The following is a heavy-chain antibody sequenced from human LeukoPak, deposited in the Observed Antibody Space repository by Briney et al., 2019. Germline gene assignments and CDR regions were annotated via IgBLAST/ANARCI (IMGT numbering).Heavy chain of an antibody. V-gene: IGHV5-10-1*01. J-gene: IGHJ5*02. Sequence: GESLKISCQGSGYSFSSYWITWVRQMPGKGLEWMGRIDLSDSYTSYSPPFQGHVTISADKSISTAFLEWSSLRASDTAIYYCARHHPPGNWLDPWGQGTLVTVSS. CDR1: GYSFSSYW. CDR3: ARHHPPGNWLDP. CDR2: IDLSDSYT.